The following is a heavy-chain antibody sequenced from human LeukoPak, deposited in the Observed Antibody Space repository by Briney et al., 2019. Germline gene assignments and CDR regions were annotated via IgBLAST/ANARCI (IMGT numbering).Heavy chain of an antibody. Sequence: PSETLSLTCTVSGGSIISYYWTWIRQPPGKGLEWIGYIYYSGSTNYNPSLKSRVTISVDTSKNQFSLKLSSVTAADTAVYYCARDAAQYCSGGSCYYGKWFDPWGQGTLVTVSS. D-gene: IGHD2-15*01. J-gene: IGHJ5*02. CDR2: IYYSGST. CDR3: ARDAAQYCSGGSCYYGKWFDP. V-gene: IGHV4-59*12. CDR1: GGSIISYY.